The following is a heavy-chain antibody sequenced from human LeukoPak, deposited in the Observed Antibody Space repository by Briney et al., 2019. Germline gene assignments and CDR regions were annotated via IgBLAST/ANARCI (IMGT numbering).Heavy chain of an antibody. D-gene: IGHD2-15*01. Sequence: SETLSLTCTVSGGSISSSSYYWGWIRQPPGKGLEWIGNIYYSGSTYYNPSLKSRVTISVDTSKNQFSLKVTSVTAADTAVYYCARTTRYCSGGSCYGAVENFDYWGQGTLVTVSS. CDR1: GGSISSSSYY. CDR3: ARTTRYCSGGSCYGAVENFDY. J-gene: IGHJ4*02. V-gene: IGHV4-39*07. CDR2: IYYSGST.